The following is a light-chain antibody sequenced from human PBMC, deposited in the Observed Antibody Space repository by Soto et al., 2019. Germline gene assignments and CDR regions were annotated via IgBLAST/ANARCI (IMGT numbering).Light chain of an antibody. CDR1: SSDIGGYIY. J-gene: IGLJ1*01. V-gene: IGLV2-14*01. CDR3: SSFSSSTTLDV. CDR2: EGS. Sequence: QSVLTQPASVSGSPGQSITISCTGTSSDIGGYIYVSWYQQHPGKAPKLMIYEGSKRPSGVSNRFSGSTSGNTASLTISGLQAEDVADYYCSSFSSSTTLDVFGTGTKVTVL.